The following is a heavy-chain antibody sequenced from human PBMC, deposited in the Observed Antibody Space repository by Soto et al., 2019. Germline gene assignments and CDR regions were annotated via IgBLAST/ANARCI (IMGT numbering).Heavy chain of an antibody. V-gene: IGHV1-69*06. Sequence: SVKVSCKASGGTFSSYAISWVRQAPGQGLEWMGGIIPIFGTANYAQKFQGRVTITADKSTSTAYMELSSLRSEDTAVYYCARASQWGYYDSSGYYWNWFDPWGQGTLVTVPQ. D-gene: IGHD3-22*01. CDR3: ARASQWGYYDSSGYYWNWFDP. J-gene: IGHJ5*02. CDR1: GGTFSSYA. CDR2: IIPIFGTA.